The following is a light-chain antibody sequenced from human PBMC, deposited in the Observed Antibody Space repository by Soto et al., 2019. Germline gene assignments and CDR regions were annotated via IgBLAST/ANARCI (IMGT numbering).Light chain of an antibody. CDR3: QQYGSSHLT. Sequence: EIMLTQSPGTLSLSPGDRATLSCRASQSVAGSSLAWYQQKPAQAPRLLIYAASNRATGIPARFSGSGSGTDFSLTINGLEPEDFAVYFCQQYGSSHLTFGGGTKVDIK. V-gene: IGKV3-20*01. CDR2: AAS. J-gene: IGKJ4*01. CDR1: QSVAGSS.